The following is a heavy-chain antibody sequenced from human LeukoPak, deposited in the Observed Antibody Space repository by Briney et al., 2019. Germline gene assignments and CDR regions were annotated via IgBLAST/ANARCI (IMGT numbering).Heavy chain of an antibody. V-gene: IGHV4-39*01. J-gene: IGHJ4*02. D-gene: IGHD5-18*01. CDR3: ARHRDWIPFDY. CDR2: IYYSGST. CDR1: GGSISSSSDY. Sequence: SETLSLTCTVSGGSISSSSDYWGWIRQPPGKGLEWIGSIYYSGSTYYNPSLKSRVTMSVDTSTNHFSLKVSSVTAADTAVYYCARHRDWIPFDYWGQGTLVTVSS.